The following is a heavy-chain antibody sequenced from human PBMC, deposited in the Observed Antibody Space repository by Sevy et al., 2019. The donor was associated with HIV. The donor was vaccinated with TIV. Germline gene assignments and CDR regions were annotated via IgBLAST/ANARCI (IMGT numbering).Heavy chain of an antibody. D-gene: IGHD6-6*01. Sequence: GGSLRHSCGASGFTFSSYGMSWVRQAPGKGLEWISTISESDERIKHADSVKGRFTISRDNSKKILYLQMRSLRAEDTAVYYCARNLGALPNYYYGVDVWGQGTTVTVSS. CDR1: GFTFSSYG. CDR2: ISESDERI. CDR3: ARNLGALPNYYYGVDV. V-gene: IGHV3-23*01. J-gene: IGHJ6*02.